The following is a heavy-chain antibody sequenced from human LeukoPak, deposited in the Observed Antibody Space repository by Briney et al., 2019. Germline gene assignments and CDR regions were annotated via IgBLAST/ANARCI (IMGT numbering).Heavy chain of an antibody. CDR2: INPNSGGT. CDR1: GYSFTGHY. CDR3: ARDADCTSTSCYVDY. Sequence: ASVKVSCKASGYSFTGHYIHWVRQVPGQGLEWMGWINPNSGGTSFAQKFQGRVTMTRDTSITTAFMELSSLRSDDTAVYYCARDADCTSTSCYVDYWGQGTLVTVSP. V-gene: IGHV1-2*02. J-gene: IGHJ4*02. D-gene: IGHD2-2*01.